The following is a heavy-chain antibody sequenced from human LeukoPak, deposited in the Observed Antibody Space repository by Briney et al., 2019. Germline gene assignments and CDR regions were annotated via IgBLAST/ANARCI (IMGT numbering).Heavy chain of an antibody. J-gene: IGHJ5*02. CDR1: GGSISSYY. CDR3: ARDQGSRWFDP. V-gene: IGHV4-59*01. CDR2: IYYSGGT. Sequence: SETLSLTCTVSGGSISSYYWSWIRQPPGKGLEWIGYIYYSGGTNYNPSLKSRVTISVDTSKNQFSLKLSSVTAADTAVYYCARDQGSRWFDPWGQGTLVTVSS.